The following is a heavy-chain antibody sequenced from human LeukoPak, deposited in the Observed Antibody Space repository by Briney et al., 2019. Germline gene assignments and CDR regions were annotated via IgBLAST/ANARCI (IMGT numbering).Heavy chain of an antibody. CDR3: ARDGYSSSTFDY. J-gene: IGHJ4*02. Sequence: GGSLRLSCAASGFTFNISAMSWVRQAPGKGLECVSPISGSGGSTYYADSVKGRFTISRDNAKNSLYLQMNSLRAEDTAVYYCARDGYSSSTFDYWGQGTLVTVSS. V-gene: IGHV3-23*01. CDR1: GFTFNISA. D-gene: IGHD6-6*01. CDR2: ISGSGGST.